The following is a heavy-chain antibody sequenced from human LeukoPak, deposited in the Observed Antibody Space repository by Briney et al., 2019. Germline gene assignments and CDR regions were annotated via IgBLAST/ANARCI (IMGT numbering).Heavy chain of an antibody. CDR1: GFTFSSYS. CDR3: ARDFDY. V-gene: IGHV3-48*01. J-gene: IGHJ4*02. CDR2: ISSSSSTI. Sequence: GGSLRLSCAASGFTFSSYSMNWVRQAPGKGLEWVSYISSSSSTIYYADSVKGRFTISRDNAKNSLYLQMSSLRAEDTAVYYCARDFDYWGQGTLVTVSS.